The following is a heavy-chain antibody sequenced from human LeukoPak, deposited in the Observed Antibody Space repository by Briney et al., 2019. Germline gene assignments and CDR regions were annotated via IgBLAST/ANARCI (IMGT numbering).Heavy chain of an antibody. CDR2: MNNDGSAM. J-gene: IGHJ4*02. CDR1: GFTFTNAW. Sequence: GGSLRLSCEASGFTFTNAWMNWVRQAPGKGLVWVSRMNNDGSAMFYADSVKGRFTISRDNAKNTLYLQMNSLRAEDLAVYYCARESTAVGEYYFDYWGQGTLVAVSS. CDR3: ARESTAVGEYYFDY. D-gene: IGHD3-16*01. V-gene: IGHV3-74*01.